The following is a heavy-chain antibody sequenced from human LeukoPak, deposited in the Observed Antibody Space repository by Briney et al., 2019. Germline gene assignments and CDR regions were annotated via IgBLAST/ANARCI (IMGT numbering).Heavy chain of an antibody. D-gene: IGHD3-16*02. Sequence: SETLSLTCTVSGGSISSYYWSWIRQPAGKGLEWIGRIYTSGSTNYNPSLRSRVTMSVDTSKNQFSLKLSSVTAADTAVYYCARDLRPVILGVYYYYYMDVWGKGTTVTISS. CDR1: GGSISSYY. J-gene: IGHJ6*03. CDR2: IYTSGST. CDR3: ARDLRPVILGVYYYYYMDV. V-gene: IGHV4-4*07.